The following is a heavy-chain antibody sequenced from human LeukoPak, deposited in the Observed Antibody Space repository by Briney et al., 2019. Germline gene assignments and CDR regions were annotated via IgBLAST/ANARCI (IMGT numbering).Heavy chain of an antibody. CDR3: AKDRYYYDSSGYYLDAFDI. J-gene: IGHJ3*02. D-gene: IGHD3-22*01. CDR1: GFTFSSYA. CDR2: INGSGGST. Sequence: GGSLRLSCAASGFTFSSYAMSWVRQAPGKGLEWVSAINGSGGSTYYADSVKGRFTISRDNSKNTLYLQINSLRAEDTAVYYCAKDRYYYDSSGYYLDAFDIWGQGTMVTVSS. V-gene: IGHV3-23*01.